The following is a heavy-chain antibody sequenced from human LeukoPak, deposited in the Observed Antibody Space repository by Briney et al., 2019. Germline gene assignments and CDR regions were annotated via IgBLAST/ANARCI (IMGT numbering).Heavy chain of an antibody. D-gene: IGHD5-18*01. Sequence: ASVKVSCKASGYTFTDYGISWVRQAPGQGLEWMGWISSYYGNTNYAQKLQGRVTMTTDTSTNTAYMELRSLRSDDTAVYYCARDRIKLWLARNFDYWGQGTLVTVSS. J-gene: IGHJ4*02. CDR1: GYTFTDYG. CDR3: ARDRIKLWLARNFDY. V-gene: IGHV1-18*01. CDR2: ISSYYGNT.